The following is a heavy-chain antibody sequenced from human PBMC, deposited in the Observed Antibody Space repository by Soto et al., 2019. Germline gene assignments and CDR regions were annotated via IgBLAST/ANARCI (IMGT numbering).Heavy chain of an antibody. CDR2: IYYSGST. D-gene: IGHD4-17*01. CDR1: GGSIRSYY. CDR3: TRVGGYYGDYPNFDY. V-gene: IGHV4-59*01. Sequence: KASETLSLTCIVSGGSIRSYYWSGIRQPPGKGLEWIGNIYYSGSTNYNPSRKSRVSISVDTSKNQFSLKLSSATAADTAVYYCTRVGGYYGDYPNFDYWGQGALVTVSS. J-gene: IGHJ4*02.